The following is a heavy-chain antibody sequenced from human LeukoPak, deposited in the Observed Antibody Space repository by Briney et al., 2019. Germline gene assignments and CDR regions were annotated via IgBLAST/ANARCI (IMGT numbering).Heavy chain of an antibody. CDR1: GFTVSSNY. D-gene: IGHD3-10*01. V-gene: IGHV3-66*01. CDR3: ARGGSRYFHN. J-gene: IGHJ4*02. CDR2: IYSGGST. Sequence: GESLKISCAASGFTVSSNYMSWVRQAPGKGLEWVSVIYSGGSTYYADSVKGRFTISRDNSKNTLYLQMNSLRAEDTAVYYCARGGSRYFHNWGQGTLVTVST.